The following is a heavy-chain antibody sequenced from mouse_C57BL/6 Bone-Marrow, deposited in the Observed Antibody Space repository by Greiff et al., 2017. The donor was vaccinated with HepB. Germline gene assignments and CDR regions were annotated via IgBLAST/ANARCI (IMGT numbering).Heavy chain of an antibody. CDR3: ARWGYNYGTPFAY. Sequence: QVQLKQSGAELVRPGTSVKVSCKASGYAFTNYLIEWVKQRPGQGLEWIGVINPGSGGTNYNEKFKGKATLTADKSSSTAYMQLSSLTSEDSAVYFCARWGYNYGTPFAYWGQGTLVTVSA. CDR2: INPGSGGT. CDR1: GYAFTNYL. J-gene: IGHJ3*01. D-gene: IGHD1-1*01. V-gene: IGHV1-54*01.